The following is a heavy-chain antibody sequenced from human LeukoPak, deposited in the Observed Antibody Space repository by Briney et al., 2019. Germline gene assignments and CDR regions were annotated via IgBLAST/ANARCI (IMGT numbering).Heavy chain of an antibody. CDR2: IYYSGRT. Sequence: SSKTLSLTCTVSGDSISSSPFYWGWIRQPPGKGLEWIGSIYYSGRTYYNPSLKSRVTMSVDTSKNQFSLKVTSVTAADTAVYYCARHGRGYSFGPIDYWGQGTLVTVSS. J-gene: IGHJ4*02. D-gene: IGHD5-18*01. CDR1: GDSISSSPFY. V-gene: IGHV4-39*01. CDR3: ARHGRGYSFGPIDY.